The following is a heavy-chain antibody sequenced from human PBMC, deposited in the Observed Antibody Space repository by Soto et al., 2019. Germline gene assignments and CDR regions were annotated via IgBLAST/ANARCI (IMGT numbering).Heavy chain of an antibody. CDR3: ASVSYNWNYDGYWFDP. CDR1: GYTFTSYA. J-gene: IGHJ5*02. CDR2: INAGNGNT. Sequence: QVQLVQSGAEVKKPGASVKVSCKASGYTFTSYAMHWVRQAPGQRLEWMGWINAGNGNTKYSQKFQGRVTITRDTSASTADMELSSLRSEDTAVYYCASVSYNWNYDGYWFDPWGQGTLVTVSS. V-gene: IGHV1-3*01. D-gene: IGHD1-7*01.